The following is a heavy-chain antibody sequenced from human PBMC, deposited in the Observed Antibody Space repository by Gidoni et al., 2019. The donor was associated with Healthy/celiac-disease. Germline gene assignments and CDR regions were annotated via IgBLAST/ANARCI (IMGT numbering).Heavy chain of an antibody. CDR3: ARDRPLGSVSWYFDL. CDR2: IIPIFGTA. J-gene: IGHJ2*01. CDR1: GGTFSSDA. V-gene: IGHV1-69*01. Sequence: VQLVQSGAEVKKPGSSVKVSCKASGGTFSSDAISWVRQAPGQGLEWMGGIIPIFGTANYAQKCQGRVTITADESTSTAYVELSSLRSEDTAVYYCARDRPLGSVSWYFDLWGRGTLVTVSS. D-gene: IGHD3-10*01.